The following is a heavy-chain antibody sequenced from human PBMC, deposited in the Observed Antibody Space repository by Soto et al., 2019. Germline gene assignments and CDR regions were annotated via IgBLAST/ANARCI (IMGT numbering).Heavy chain of an antibody. J-gene: IGHJ6*03. CDR2: ITWYSDGR. Sequence: EVQLVESGGGLVQPGGSLRLSCIASGFNFNDHGMHWVRQAPGKGLEWVSGITWYSDGRGYADSVKGRFTISRDNAKNSLYLQMNSLRAEDTALYYCAKEDSGFSGYMDVWGKGTTVTVSS. D-gene: IGHD3-10*01. CDR1: GFNFNDHG. CDR3: AKEDSGFSGYMDV. V-gene: IGHV3-9*01.